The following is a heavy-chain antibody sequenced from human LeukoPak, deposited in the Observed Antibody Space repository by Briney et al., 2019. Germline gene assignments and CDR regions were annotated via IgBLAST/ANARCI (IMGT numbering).Heavy chain of an antibody. Sequence: GGSLRLSCAASGFTFSSYAMSWVRQAPGKGLEWVSAISSNGGSTYYANSVKGRFTISRDNSKNTLYLQMGSLRAEDMAVYYCARDGGRNAFDIWGQGTMVTVSS. CDR2: ISSNGGST. D-gene: IGHD3-16*01. CDR1: GFTFSSYA. V-gene: IGHV3-64*01. J-gene: IGHJ3*02. CDR3: ARDGGRNAFDI.